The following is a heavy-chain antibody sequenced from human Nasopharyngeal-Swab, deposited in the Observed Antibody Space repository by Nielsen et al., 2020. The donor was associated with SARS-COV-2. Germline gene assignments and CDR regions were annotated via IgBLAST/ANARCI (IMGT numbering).Heavy chain of an antibody. V-gene: IGHV4-34*01. CDR3: ARGRWVVLMAYARYYFDY. Sequence: SETLSLTCAVYGGSFSGYYWSWIRQPPGKGLEWIGEINRSGSTNYNPSLKSRVTISVDTSKNQFSLKLSSVTAADTAVYYCARGRWVVLMAYARYYFDYWGQGTLVTVSS. J-gene: IGHJ4*02. CDR1: GGSFSGYY. CDR2: INRSGST. D-gene: IGHD2-8*01.